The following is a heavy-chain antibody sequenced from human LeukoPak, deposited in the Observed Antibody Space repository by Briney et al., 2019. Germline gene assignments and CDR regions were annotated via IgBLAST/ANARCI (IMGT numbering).Heavy chain of an antibody. CDR1: GFTFSIYA. CDR2: ISGSGGST. Sequence: GGSLRLSCAASGFTFSIYAMSWVRQAPGKGLEWVSSISGSGGSTYYADCVKGGFTISRDNSKNTLYIQMNSLRAEDTAVSYCAKVPHESSGWYVLFDYWGQGTLVTVSS. D-gene: IGHD6-19*01. CDR3: AKVPHESSGWYVLFDY. V-gene: IGHV3-23*01. J-gene: IGHJ4*02.